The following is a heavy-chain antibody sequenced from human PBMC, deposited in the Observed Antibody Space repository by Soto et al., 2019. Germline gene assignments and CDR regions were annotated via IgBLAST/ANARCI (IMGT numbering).Heavy chain of an antibody. CDR2: IYFDGST. J-gene: IGHJ4*02. CDR1: GASITSNFYY. Sequence: PSETLSLTCAVSGASITSNFYYWGWIRRPPGKGLEWIGSIYFDGSTYYKSSLKSRVTISLGTSKNQFSLKLTSVTAADTAVYYCARQRRYYYDSSGYPDYWGQGTLVTVSS. D-gene: IGHD3-22*01. V-gene: IGHV4-39*01. CDR3: ARQRRYYYDSSGYPDY.